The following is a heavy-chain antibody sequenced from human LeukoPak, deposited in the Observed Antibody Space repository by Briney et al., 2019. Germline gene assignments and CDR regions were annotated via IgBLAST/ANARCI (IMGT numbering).Heavy chain of an antibody. CDR3: ARGGRGLLWFGDLRKRYYMDV. J-gene: IGHJ6*03. V-gene: IGHV1-2*02. CDR1: GYTFTGFY. CDR2: INPNTGHT. D-gene: IGHD3-10*01. Sequence: ASVKVSCKASGYTFTGFYIHWVRQAPGPGLEWMGWINPNTGHTNYAQKLQGRVTMTTDTSTSTAYMELSSLRSEDTAVYYCARGGRGLLWFGDLRKRYYMDVWGKGTTVTVSS.